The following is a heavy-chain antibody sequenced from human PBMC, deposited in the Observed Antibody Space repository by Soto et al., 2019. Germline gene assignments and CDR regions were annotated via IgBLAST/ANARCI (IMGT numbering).Heavy chain of an antibody. Sequence: EVQLVESGGGFLQPGGSLRLSCAASGFTFSNYWMHWVRQAPGKGLVWVSRINSDGSSALYADSVKGRFTISRDHAKNTLDPQMDRLEVEDTGVFYWCWPFPLGFWGQGTLVTVSS. CDR2: INSDGSSA. V-gene: IGHV3-74*01. CDR1: GFTFSNYW. CDR3: CWPFPLGF. J-gene: IGHJ4*02.